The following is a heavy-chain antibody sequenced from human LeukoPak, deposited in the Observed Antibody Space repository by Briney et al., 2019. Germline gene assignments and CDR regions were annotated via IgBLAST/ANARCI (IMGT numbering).Heavy chain of an antibody. J-gene: IGHJ2*01. Sequence: GGSLRLSCAASGFTFSNYAMSWVRQAPGKGLEWVSALSGSGDNTYYADSVKGRFTISRDNSKNTLYLLMNSLRAEDTALYYCARPASRGVGRYFDLWGRGTLVTVSS. CDR1: GFTFSNYA. V-gene: IGHV3-23*01. CDR2: LSGSGDNT. D-gene: IGHD3-10*01. CDR3: ARPASRGVGRYFDL.